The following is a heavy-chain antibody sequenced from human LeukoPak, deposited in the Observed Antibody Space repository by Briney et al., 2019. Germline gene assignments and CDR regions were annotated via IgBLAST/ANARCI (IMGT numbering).Heavy chain of an antibody. J-gene: IGHJ4*02. CDR1: GDSISNTNYY. Sequence: PSETLSLTCTVSGDSISNTNYYWGWIRQPPGKGLEWIGSIYYSGRTNYNPSLKSRVTISVDTSKNQFSPKLSSVTAADTAVYYCARLPAGAAAGPDYWGQGTLVTVSS. CDR2: IYYSGRT. CDR3: ARLPAGAAAGPDY. D-gene: IGHD6-13*01. V-gene: IGHV4-39*07.